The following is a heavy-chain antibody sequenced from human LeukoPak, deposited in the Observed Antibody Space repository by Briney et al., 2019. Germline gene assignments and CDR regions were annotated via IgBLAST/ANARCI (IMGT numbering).Heavy chain of an antibody. CDR2: ISSSRSTI. Sequence: PGGSLRLSCAASGFTISSYSMNWVRQAPGKGLEWVSYISSSRSTIYYADSVKGRIIIFRDYAKKSLYMQMYSLIADDTAVYYCARDQARYFDWLAQPVFDYWGQGTLVTVSS. CDR1: GFTISSYS. V-gene: IGHV3-48*01. D-gene: IGHD3-9*01. CDR3: ARDQARYFDWLAQPVFDY. J-gene: IGHJ4*02.